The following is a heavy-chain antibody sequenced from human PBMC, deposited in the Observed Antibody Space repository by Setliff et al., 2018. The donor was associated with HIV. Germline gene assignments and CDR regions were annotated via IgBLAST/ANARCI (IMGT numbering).Heavy chain of an antibody. CDR3: AKDRTGTGTTLHV. Sequence: GASVKVSCKASGYTFTDYYIHWVRQAPGQGLEWMGRISPKSGGTNYVQKFQGRVTMTRDTSINTAYLELSRLRSDDTAVYYCAKDRTGTGTTLHVWGKGTTVTVSS. D-gene: IGHD1-7*01. CDR2: ISPKSGGT. V-gene: IGHV1-2*06. CDR1: GYTFTDYY. J-gene: IGHJ6*04.